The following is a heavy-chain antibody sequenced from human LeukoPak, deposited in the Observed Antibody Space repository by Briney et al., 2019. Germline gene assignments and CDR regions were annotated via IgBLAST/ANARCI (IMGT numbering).Heavy chain of an antibody. J-gene: IGHJ4*02. D-gene: IGHD3-10*01. Sequence: SETLSLTCAVYGGSFSGYYWSWIRQPPGKGLGWIGEINHSGSTNYNPSLKSRVTISVDTSKNQFSLKLSSVTAADTAVYYCARLGARGLWFGALDYWGQGTLVTVSS. V-gene: IGHV4-34*01. CDR3: ARLGARGLWFGALDY. CDR1: GGSFSGYY. CDR2: INHSGST.